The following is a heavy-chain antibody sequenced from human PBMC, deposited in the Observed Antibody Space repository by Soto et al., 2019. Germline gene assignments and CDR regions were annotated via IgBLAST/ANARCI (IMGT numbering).Heavy chain of an antibody. CDR3: ARGPYYYDSSGPLKFDY. J-gene: IGHJ4*02. CDR1: GYTFTNYG. Sequence: QVQLVQSGAEVKKPGASVKVSCKASGYTFTNYGIIWVRQAPGQGLEWMGWINANNGNTDYVQKIQGRVTMTTDTSTSTAYMELRSRRSDATAVYYCARGPYYYDSSGPLKFDYWGQGTLVTVSS. D-gene: IGHD3-22*01. CDR2: INANNGNT. V-gene: IGHV1-18*01.